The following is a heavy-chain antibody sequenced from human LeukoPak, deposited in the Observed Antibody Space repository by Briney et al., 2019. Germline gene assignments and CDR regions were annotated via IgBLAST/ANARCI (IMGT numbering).Heavy chain of an antibody. Sequence: ASVKVSCKASGYTFTSYGISWVRQAPGQGLEWMGWISAYNGNTTYAQKLQGRVTMTTDTSTSTAYMELRSLRSDDTAVYYCATICGGDCYPDYWGQGTLVTVSS. V-gene: IGHV1-18*01. CDR2: ISAYNGNT. D-gene: IGHD2-21*01. CDR1: GYTFTSYG. J-gene: IGHJ4*02. CDR3: ATICGGDCYPDY.